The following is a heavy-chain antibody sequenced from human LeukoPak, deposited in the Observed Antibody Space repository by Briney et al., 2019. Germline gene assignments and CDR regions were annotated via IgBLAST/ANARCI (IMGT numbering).Heavy chain of an antibody. CDR2: ISGSGGST. Sequence: GGSLRLSCAASGFTFSSYAMSWVRQAPGKGLEWVSAISGSGGSTYYADSVRGRFTISRDNSKNALYLQMNSLRAEDTAVYYCAKDNYGDYVMGTWGQGTLVTVSS. J-gene: IGHJ5*02. V-gene: IGHV3-23*01. D-gene: IGHD4-17*01. CDR1: GFTFSSYA. CDR3: AKDNYGDYVMGT.